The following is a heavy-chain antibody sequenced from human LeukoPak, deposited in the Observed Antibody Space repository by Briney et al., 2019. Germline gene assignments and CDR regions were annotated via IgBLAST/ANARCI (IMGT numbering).Heavy chain of an antibody. CDR2: ISGSGGNT. Sequence: GGSLRLSCAASGFTFSSYAMSWVRQAPGKGLEWVSGISGSGGNTYYADSVQGRFTMSRDNSKNTLYLQMTSLRAEDTAVYYCAKDRSTQYYFDFRGQGTLVTVSS. D-gene: IGHD6-19*01. V-gene: IGHV3-23*01. CDR3: AKDRSTQYYFDF. CDR1: GFTFSSYA. J-gene: IGHJ4*02.